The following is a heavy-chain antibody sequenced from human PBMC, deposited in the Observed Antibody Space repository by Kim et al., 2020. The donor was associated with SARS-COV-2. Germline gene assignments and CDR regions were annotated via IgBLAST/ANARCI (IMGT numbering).Heavy chain of an antibody. CDR2: GGRT. CDR3: AKAGGIDY. V-gene: IGHV3-23*01. Sequence: GGRTYYADSVKGRFTISRDNSKNTLYLQMNSLRAEDTAVYYCAKAGGIDYWGQGTLVTVSS. J-gene: IGHJ4*02. D-gene: IGHD3-16*01.